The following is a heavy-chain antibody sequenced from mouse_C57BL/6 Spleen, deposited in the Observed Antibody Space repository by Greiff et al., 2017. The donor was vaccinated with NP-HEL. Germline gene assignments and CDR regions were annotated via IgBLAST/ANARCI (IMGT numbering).Heavy chain of an antibody. Sequence: LVESGAELARPGASVKLSCKASGYTFTSYGISWVKQRTGQGLEWIGEIYPRSGNTYYNEKFKGKATLTADKSSSTAYMELRSLTSEDSAVYFCASEGDYGFAYWGQGTLVTVSA. CDR2: IYPRSGNT. V-gene: IGHV1-81*01. D-gene: IGHD2-4*01. J-gene: IGHJ3*01. CDR1: GYTFTSYG. CDR3: ASEGDYGFAY.